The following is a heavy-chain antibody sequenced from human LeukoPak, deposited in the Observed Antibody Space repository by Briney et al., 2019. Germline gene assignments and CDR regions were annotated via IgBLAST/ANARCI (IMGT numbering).Heavy chain of an antibody. Sequence: GASVKVSCKASGYTFTSYYMHWVRQAPGQGLEWMGIINPSGGSTRYAQKFQGRVTMTRDTSTSTVYMELSSLRSEDMAVYYCARDLIPGGNYYYYGMDVWGQGTTVTVSS. CDR2: INPSGGST. J-gene: IGHJ6*02. D-gene: IGHD3-10*01. CDR3: ARDLIPGGNYYYYGMDV. V-gene: IGHV1-46*01. CDR1: GYTFTSYY.